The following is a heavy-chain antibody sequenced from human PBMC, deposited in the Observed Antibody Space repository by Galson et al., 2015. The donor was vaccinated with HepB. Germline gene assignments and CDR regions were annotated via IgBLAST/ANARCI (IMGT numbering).Heavy chain of an antibody. D-gene: IGHD2-15*01. Sequence: TLSLTCTVSGGSISSGGYYWSWIRQHPGKGLEWIGYIYYSGSTYYNPSLKSRVTISIDTSKNQFSLKLKFVTAADMAVYYCARGRETRAVVAATFRMRYYGMDVWGQGTTVTVSS. J-gene: IGHJ6*02. CDR2: IYYSGST. V-gene: IGHV4-31*03. CDR1: GGSISSGGYY. CDR3: ARGRETRAVVAATFRMRYYGMDV.